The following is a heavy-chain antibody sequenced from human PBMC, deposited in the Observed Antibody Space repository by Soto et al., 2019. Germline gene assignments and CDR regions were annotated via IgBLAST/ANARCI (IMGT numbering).Heavy chain of an antibody. CDR1: GFTFSSYA. V-gene: IGHV3-23*01. Sequence: GGSLRLSCAASGFTFSSYAMSWVRQAPGKGLEWVSTIIGSGGSTYYADSVKGRFSVSRDNSKNTLYLQMNSLRAEDTAVYYCAKDRNYYDSSGYDYWGQGTLVTVSS. D-gene: IGHD3-22*01. CDR3: AKDRNYYDSSGYDY. J-gene: IGHJ4*02. CDR2: IIGSGGST.